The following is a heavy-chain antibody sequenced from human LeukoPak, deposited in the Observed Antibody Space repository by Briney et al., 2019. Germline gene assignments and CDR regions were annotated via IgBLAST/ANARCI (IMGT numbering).Heavy chain of an antibody. CDR2: ISWNSGSI. J-gene: IGHJ4*02. Sequence: PGGSLRLSCAASGFNFDDYAMHWVRQTPGKGLEWVSSISWNSGSIAYADSVKGRFTISRDNAKNALFLQMNSLRTDDTALYYCGKDMGFRTLIVVLTPDSWGQGTLVTVSS. V-gene: IGHV3-9*01. D-gene: IGHD3-22*01. CDR1: GFNFDDYA. CDR3: GKDMGFRTLIVVLTPDS.